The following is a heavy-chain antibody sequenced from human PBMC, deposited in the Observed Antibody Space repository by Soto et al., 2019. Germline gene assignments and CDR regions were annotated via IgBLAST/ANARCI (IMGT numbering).Heavy chain of an antibody. CDR2: IYWDGDE. CDR1: GFSLSTSAEG. J-gene: IGHJ4*02. D-gene: IGHD2-2*01. Sequence: QITLKESGPTLGKPTQTLTLTCTFSGFSLSTSAEGVGWIRQPPGKALEWLALIYWDGDERYSPSLKSRLTITKDTSKNQVVLTMTNMDPADTATYSCANGSCNSADCYPNPYLDYWGQGILVTVSS. V-gene: IGHV2-5*02. CDR3: ANGSCNSADCYPNPYLDY.